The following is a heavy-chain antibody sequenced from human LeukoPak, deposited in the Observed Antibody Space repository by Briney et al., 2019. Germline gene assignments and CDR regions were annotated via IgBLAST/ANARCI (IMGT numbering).Heavy chain of an antibody. Sequence: SETLSLTCSVSGSSISSDYYLGWVRPPPGKGLEWIGRIKHRWRSYYNPSVKSRVPISVETSKTQFSLTLSSVTAADTAVYYCARDLVSSGLVVVRAFAIWGQGTMVTVPS. D-gene: IGHD3-22*01. CDR2: IKHRWRS. CDR1: GSSISSDYY. J-gene: IGHJ3*02. V-gene: IGHV4-38-2*02. CDR3: ARDLVSSGLVVVRAFAI.